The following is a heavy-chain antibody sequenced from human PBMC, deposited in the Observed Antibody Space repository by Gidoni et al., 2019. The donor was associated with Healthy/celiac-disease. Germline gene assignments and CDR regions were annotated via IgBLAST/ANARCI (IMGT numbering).Heavy chain of an antibody. CDR1: GGSISSGGYY. V-gene: IGHV4-31*03. Sequence: QVQLQESGPGLVKPSQTLSLTCPVSGGSISSGGYYWSWIRQHPGKGLEWIGYIYYSGSTYYNPSLKSRVTISVDTSKNQFSLKLSSVTAADTAVYYCARDRIAVAAFDIWGQGTMVTVSS. D-gene: IGHD6-19*01. CDR2: IYYSGST. J-gene: IGHJ3*02. CDR3: ARDRIAVAAFDI.